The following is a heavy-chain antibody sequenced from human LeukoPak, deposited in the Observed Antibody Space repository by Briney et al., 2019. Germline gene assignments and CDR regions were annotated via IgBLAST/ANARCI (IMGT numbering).Heavy chain of an antibody. CDR3: AVTTYSNYPGRFDY. V-gene: IGHV4-39*07. CDR1: GGSISSSSYY. Sequence: SSETLSLTCTVSGGSISSSSYYWGWIRQPPGKGLEWIASFYYSGSTYYNPSLKSRVTKAVDTSKNQFSLKLSSVTAADTAVYYCAVTTYSNYPGRFDYWGQGTLVTVSS. J-gene: IGHJ4*02. D-gene: IGHD4-11*01. CDR2: FYYSGST.